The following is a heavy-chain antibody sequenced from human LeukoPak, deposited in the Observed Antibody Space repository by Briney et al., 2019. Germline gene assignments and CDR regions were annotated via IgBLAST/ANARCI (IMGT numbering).Heavy chain of an antibody. J-gene: IGHJ4*02. CDR2: IYYSGST. V-gene: IGHV4-31*03. D-gene: IGHD1-26*01. CDR3: ARGSYVGPTSGYFDY. Sequence: SETLSLTCTVSGGSISSGGYNWSWIRQHPGKGLECIGYIYYSGSTYYNPSLKSRVTISVDTSKNQFSLKLSSVTAADTAVYYCARGSYVGPTSGYFDYWGQGTLVTDSS. CDR1: GGSISSGGYN.